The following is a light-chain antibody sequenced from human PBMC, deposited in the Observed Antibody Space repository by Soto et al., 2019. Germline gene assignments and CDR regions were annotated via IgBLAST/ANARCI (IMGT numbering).Light chain of an antibody. CDR1: QAVSSSY. Sequence: EGVWMESPGTLSLSQGERATLSCRASQAVSSSYLAWYQQKPGLAPRLLIYGVSSRATGIPDRFSGSGSGTDFTLTISRLEPEDFAVYYCQQYGTSPRTFGQGTKVAIK. CDR3: QQYGTSPRT. J-gene: IGKJ1*01. CDR2: GVS. V-gene: IGKV3-20*01.